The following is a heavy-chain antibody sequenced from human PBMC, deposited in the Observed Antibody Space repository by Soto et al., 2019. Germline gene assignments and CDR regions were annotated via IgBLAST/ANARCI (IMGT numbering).Heavy chain of an antibody. CDR3: ARGGQQRTYNWFDP. V-gene: IGHV4-59*01. J-gene: IGHJ5*02. CDR2: IYYSGST. CDR1: GGSISSYD. D-gene: IGHD6-13*01. Sequence: PSETLSLTCTVSGGSISSYDWSWIRQPPGKGLEWIGYIYYSGSTNYNPSLKGRVTISVDTSKNQFSLKLSSVTAADTAVYYCARGGQQRTYNWFDPWGQGTLVTVS.